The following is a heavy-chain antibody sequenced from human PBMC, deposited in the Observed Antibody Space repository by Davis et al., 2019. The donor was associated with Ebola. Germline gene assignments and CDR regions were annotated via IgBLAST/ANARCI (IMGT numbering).Heavy chain of an antibody. CDR3: AREGYYYYGMDV. CDR2: ISSSGSTI. Sequence: GESLKISCAASGFTFSDYYMSWIRQAPGKGLEWVSYISSSGSTIYYADSVKGRFTISRDNAKNSLYLQMNSLRAEDTAVYYCAREGYYYYGMDVWGQGTTVTVSS. CDR1: GFTFSDYY. J-gene: IGHJ6*02. V-gene: IGHV3-11*01.